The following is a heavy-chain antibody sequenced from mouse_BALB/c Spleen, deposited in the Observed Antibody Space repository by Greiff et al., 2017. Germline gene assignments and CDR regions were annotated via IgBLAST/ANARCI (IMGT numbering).Heavy chain of an antibody. CDR3: ARSRYDVYYFDY. Sequence: VQLQQSGPELVKPGASVKISCKASGYTFTDYNMHWVKQSHGKSLEWIGYIYPYNGGTGYNQKFKSKATLTVDNSSSTAYMELRSLTSEDSAVYYCARSRYDVYYFDYWGQGTTLTVSS. D-gene: IGHD2-12*01. V-gene: IGHV1S29*02. CDR2: IYPYNGGT. CDR1: GYTFTDYN. J-gene: IGHJ2*01.